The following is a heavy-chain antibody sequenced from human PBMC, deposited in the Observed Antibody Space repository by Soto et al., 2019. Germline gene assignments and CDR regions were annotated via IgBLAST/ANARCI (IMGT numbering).Heavy chain of an antibody. CDR1: GFTFSSYG. Sequence: HPGGSLRLSCAASGFTFSSYGMHWVRQAPGKGLEWVAVIWYDGSNKYYADSVKGRFTISRDNSKNTLYLQMNSLRAEDTAVYYCARDDSGVVIVLRYYYGMDVWGQGTTVTVSS. V-gene: IGHV3-33*01. CDR3: ARDDSGVVIVLRYYYGMDV. J-gene: IGHJ6*02. CDR2: IWYDGSNK. D-gene: IGHD3-3*01.